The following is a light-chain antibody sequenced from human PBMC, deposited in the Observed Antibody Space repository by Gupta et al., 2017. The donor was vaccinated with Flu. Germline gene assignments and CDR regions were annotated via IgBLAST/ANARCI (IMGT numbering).Light chain of an antibody. V-gene: IGKV6-21*01. CDR3: QQCRNYPIT. J-gene: IGKJ4*01. CDR1: QSIGNS. Sequence: EVVLTQTPGFQSVTPKESVTITCRASQSIGNSLHWYQQKPEQPPKLLIKYASQSCSGVPSRFSGSGYGTDFTLTINRLEPEDAATYYCQQCRNYPITFGGGTKVEIK. CDR2: YAS.